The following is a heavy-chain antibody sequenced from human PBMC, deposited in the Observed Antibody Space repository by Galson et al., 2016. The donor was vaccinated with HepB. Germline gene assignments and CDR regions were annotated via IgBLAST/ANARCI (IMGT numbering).Heavy chain of an antibody. Sequence: SVKVSCKVSGFGLSELTMHWVRQGPGQGLEWMGSFDPEDGETTYAQKLQVRVTMTADTSPDTVSLELKSLRAEDTALYYCVVIPENYFPGTYRDYWGLGTLVIVSS. CDR1: GFGLSELT. CDR2: FDPEDGET. CDR3: VVIPENYFPGTYRDY. D-gene: IGHD3-10*02. J-gene: IGHJ4*02. V-gene: IGHV1-24*01.